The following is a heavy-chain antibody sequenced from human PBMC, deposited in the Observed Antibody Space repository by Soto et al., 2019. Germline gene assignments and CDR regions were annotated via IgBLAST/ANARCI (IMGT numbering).Heavy chain of an antibody. J-gene: IGHJ5*02. CDR1: GYTFTSYY. Sequence: ASVKVSCKSSGYTFTSYYMHWVRQAPGQGLEWMGWINPNSGGTNYAQKFQGRVTMTRDTSISTAYMELSRLRSDDTAVYYCARSRRVSINWFDPWGQGTLVTVSS. D-gene: IGHD6-13*01. CDR3: ARSRRVSINWFDP. V-gene: IGHV1-2*02. CDR2: INPNSGGT.